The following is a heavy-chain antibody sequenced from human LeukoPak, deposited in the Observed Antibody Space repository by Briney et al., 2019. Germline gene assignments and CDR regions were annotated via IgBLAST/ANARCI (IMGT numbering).Heavy chain of an antibody. CDR1: GYTFTGYY. CDR3: YYRVSSGYLT. D-gene: IGHD3-22*01. V-gene: IGHV1-2*02. J-gene: IGHJ4*02. Sequence: ASVKVSCKASGYTFTGYYMHWVRQAPGQGLEWMGWINPNSGGTYYAQKFQGRVSMTRDTSTSTAYMELSSLRSDDTAVYYCYYRVSSGYLTWGQGTLVAVSS. CDR2: INPNSGGT.